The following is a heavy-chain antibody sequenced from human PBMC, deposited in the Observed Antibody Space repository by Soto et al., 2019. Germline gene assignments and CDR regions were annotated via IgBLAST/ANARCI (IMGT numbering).Heavy chain of an antibody. CDR3: ARGFSMHSSGWPPTHYYYYGMDV. D-gene: IGHD6-19*01. V-gene: IGHV1-18*01. CDR2: ISAYNGNT. Sequence: ASVNVSCKASGYAFTSYGISWVRQAPGQGLEWMGWISAYNGNTNYAQKLQGRVTMTTDTSTSTAYMELRSLRSDDTAVYYCARGFSMHSSGWPPTHYYYYGMDVWG. CDR1: GYAFTSYG. J-gene: IGHJ6*02.